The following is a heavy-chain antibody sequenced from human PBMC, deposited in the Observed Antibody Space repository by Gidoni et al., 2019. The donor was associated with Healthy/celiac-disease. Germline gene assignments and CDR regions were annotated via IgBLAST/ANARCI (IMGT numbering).Heavy chain of an antibody. V-gene: IGHV3-21*01. Sequence: EVQLVESGGGLVMPGGSLRLSCAASGFTFSSYSMNWVRQAPGKGLEWVSSISSSSSYIYYADSVKGRFTISRDNAKNSLYLQMNSQRAEDTAVYYCARADQNDYGDYYYYYYMDVWGKGTTVTVSS. CDR3: ARADQNDYGDYYYYYYMDV. CDR2: ISSSSSYI. J-gene: IGHJ6*03. D-gene: IGHD4-17*01. CDR1: GFTFSSYS.